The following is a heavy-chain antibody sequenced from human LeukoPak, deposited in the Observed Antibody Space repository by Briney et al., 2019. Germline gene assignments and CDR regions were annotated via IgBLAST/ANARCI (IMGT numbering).Heavy chain of an antibody. D-gene: IGHD1-26*01. CDR1: GGSFSGYY. J-gene: IGHJ4*02. CDR2: INHSEST. V-gene: IGHV4-34*01. CDR3: VRVEVHGSYFSI. Sequence: SETLSLTCAVYGGSFSGYYWSWLRQPPGKGLEGIGEINHSESTNYNPSLKSRVTISLDPCQNQFSLELSTVTAADTAVYHCVRVEVHGSYFSIWGQGTLVSVSS.